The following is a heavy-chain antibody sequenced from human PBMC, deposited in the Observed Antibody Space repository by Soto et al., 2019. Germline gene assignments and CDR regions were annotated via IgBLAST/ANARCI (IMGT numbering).Heavy chain of an antibody. V-gene: IGHV3-33*01. J-gene: IGHJ4*02. CDR1: GFTFSSYG. D-gene: IGHD3-22*01. CDR2: IWYDGSNK. CDR3: ARDQVNYYDSSGYYRIFDY. Sequence: GGSRRRSWAASGFTFSSYGMHWVRQAPGKGLEWVAVIWYDGSNKYYADSVKGRFTISRDNSKNTLYLQMNSLRAEDTAVYYCARDQVNYYDSSGYYRIFDYWGQGTLVTVSS.